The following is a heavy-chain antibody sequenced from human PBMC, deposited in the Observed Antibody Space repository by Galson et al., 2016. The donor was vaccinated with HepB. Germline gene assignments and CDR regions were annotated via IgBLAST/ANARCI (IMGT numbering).Heavy chain of an antibody. J-gene: IGHJ6*02. CDR1: GGTFNNYF. CDR3: ARAPYSSRLYKYFQY. Sequence: TLSLTCLVRGGTFNNYFWTWIRQTPGKGLEWIGEINDSGVTKYNPSLRSRVTLSKDTSKNQFSLNLTSLTVADAAMYYCARAPYSSRLYKYFQYWGQGTTVTVSS. D-gene: IGHD1-14*01. CDR2: INDSGVT. V-gene: IGHV4-34*01.